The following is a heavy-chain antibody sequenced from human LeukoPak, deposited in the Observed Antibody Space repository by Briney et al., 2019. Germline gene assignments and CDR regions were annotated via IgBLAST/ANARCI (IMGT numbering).Heavy chain of an antibody. J-gene: IGHJ6*02. V-gene: IGHV3-49*03. Sequence: GVSLRLSCTASGFTFGDYAMSWFRQAPGKGLEWVGFIRSKAYGGTTEYAASVKGRFTISRDDSKNTLYLQMNSLKTEDTAVYYCTSHCSSTSCYGMDVWGQGTTVTVSS. CDR3: TSHCSSTSCYGMDV. D-gene: IGHD2-2*01. CDR2: IRSKAYGGTT. CDR1: GFTFGDYA.